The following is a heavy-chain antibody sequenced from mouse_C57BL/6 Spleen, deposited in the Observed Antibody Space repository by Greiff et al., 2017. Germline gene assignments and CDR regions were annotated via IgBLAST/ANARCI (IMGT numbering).Heavy chain of an antibody. CDR3: ARSPLYYYGSSVDY. J-gene: IGHJ2*01. CDR2: IYPGDGDT. CDR1: GYAFSSSW. V-gene: IGHV1-82*01. Sequence: VQLQESGPELVKPGASVKISCKASGYAFSSSWMNWVKQRPGKGLEWIGRIYPGDGDTNYNGKFKGKATLTADKSSSTAYMQLSSLTSEDSAVXFCARSPLYYYGSSVDYWGQGTTLTVSS. D-gene: IGHD1-1*01.